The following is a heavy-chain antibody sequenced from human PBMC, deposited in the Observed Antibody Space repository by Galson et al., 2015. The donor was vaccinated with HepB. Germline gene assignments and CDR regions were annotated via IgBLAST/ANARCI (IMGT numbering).Heavy chain of an antibody. CDR1: GYKFSKYW. J-gene: IGHJ4*02. CDR2: IYSSDSDT. D-gene: IGHD6-13*01. Sequence: QSGAEVKRPGESLKISCKGSGYKFSKYWIGWVRQMPGKGLEWMGIIYSSDSDTRYSPSFEGQVTIPADKSISTAYLQWSSLKASDTAVYYCARPYSSSWYSEFDHWGQGTLVTVSS. CDR3: ARPYSSSWYSEFDH. V-gene: IGHV5-51*01.